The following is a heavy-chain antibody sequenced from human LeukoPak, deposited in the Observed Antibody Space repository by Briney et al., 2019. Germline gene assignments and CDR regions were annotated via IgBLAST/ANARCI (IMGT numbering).Heavy chain of an antibody. CDR3: ARAGGSTVSHSDY. D-gene: IGHD4-17*01. J-gene: IGHJ4*02. V-gene: IGHV3-21*01. CDR2: ISSSTSYI. Sequence: PGGSLRLSCAASGFTFSSYSMNWIRQAPGKGLEWVSSISSSTSYIYYADSVKGRFTISKDNAKNSLYLQMNSLRAEDTAVYYCARAGGSTVSHSDYWGQGTLVAVSS. CDR1: GFTFSSYS.